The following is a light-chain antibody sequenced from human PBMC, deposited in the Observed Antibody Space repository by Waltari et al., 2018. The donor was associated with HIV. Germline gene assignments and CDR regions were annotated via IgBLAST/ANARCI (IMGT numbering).Light chain of an antibody. J-gene: IGLJ3*02. CDR3: STWDESQSFQV. CDR1: NSNIGSSS. CDR2: SNN. Sequence: QPVLTQLPSMSGTPGQTVTISCSGSNSNIGSSSMYWYQHLPGTTPRLLIYSNNARPAGVPDRFSGSKSGTSASLTISGLRSEDEADYYCSTWDESQSFQVFGGGTKVTVL. V-gene: IGLV1-47*01.